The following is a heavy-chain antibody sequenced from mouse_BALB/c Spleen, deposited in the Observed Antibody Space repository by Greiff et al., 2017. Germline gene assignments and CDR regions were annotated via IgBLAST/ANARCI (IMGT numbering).Heavy chain of an antibody. Sequence: EVQLVESGPGLVKPSQSLSLTCTVTGYSITSDYAWNWIRQFPGNKLEWMGYISYSGSTSYNPSLKSRISITRDTSKNQFFLQLNSVTTEDTATYYCARRGGNYAKDYWGQGTSVTVSS. CDR1: GYSITSDYA. V-gene: IGHV3-2*02. J-gene: IGHJ4*01. CDR2: ISYSGST. CDR3: ARRGGNYAKDY.